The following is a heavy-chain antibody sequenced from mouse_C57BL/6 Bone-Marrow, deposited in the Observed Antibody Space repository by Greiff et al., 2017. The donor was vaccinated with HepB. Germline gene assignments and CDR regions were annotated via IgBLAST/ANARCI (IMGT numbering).Heavy chain of an antibody. Sequence: VKLKQSGPGLVQPSQSLSITCTVSGFSLTSYGVHWVRQSPGKGLEWLGVIWSGGSTDYNAAFISRLSISKDNSKSQVFFKMNSLQADDTAIYYCARKIRLRRGGGLYYYAMDYWGQGTSVTVSS. CDR2: IWSGGST. J-gene: IGHJ4*01. D-gene: IGHD2-4*01. CDR3: ARKIRLRRGGGLYYYAMDY. CDR1: GFSLTSYG. V-gene: IGHV2-2*01.